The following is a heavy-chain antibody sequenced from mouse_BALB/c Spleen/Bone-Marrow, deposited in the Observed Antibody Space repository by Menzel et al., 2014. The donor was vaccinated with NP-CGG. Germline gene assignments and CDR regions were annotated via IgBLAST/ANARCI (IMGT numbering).Heavy chain of an antibody. Sequence: VQLQQSGVELVRPGTSVKVSCKASGYAFTNYLIEWVKQRPGQGLEWIGVINPGSGGTNYNEKFKDKATLTADKSSSTAYMQLSSLTSDDSAVYFCARYDGYFDYWGQGTILTVSS. D-gene: IGHD2-3*01. CDR2: INPGSGGT. CDR3: ARYDGYFDY. V-gene: IGHV1-54*01. J-gene: IGHJ2*01. CDR1: GYAFTNYL.